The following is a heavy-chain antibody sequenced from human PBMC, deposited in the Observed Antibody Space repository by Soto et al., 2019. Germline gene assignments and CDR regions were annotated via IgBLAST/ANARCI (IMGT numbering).Heavy chain of an antibody. CDR2: IYWDNDR. CDR1: GFSLTTSGVG. Sequence: QITLKESGPTLLEPTQTLTLTCSFSGFSLTTSGVGVGWLRQAPGKALECLGIIYWDNDRRYNPALKSRLTIPKDTSSNQVVLTMPYMEPVDTAMYFCAYRVNYISYWDVGWFDPWGQGTLVTVS. CDR3: AYRVNYISYWDVGWFDP. V-gene: IGHV2-5*02. J-gene: IGHJ5*02. D-gene: IGHD2-8*02.